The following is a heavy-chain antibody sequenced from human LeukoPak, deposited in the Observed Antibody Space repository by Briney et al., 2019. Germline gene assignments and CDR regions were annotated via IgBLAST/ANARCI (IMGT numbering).Heavy chain of an antibody. V-gene: IGHV1-2*02. Sequence: APVKVSCKASGYTFTGYYMHWVRQAPGQGLEWMGWINPNSGGTNYAQKFQGRVTMTRDTSISTAYMELSRLRSDDTAVYYCARGDIVVVPAALNSWFDPWGQGTLVTVSS. CDR2: INPNSGGT. CDR3: ARGDIVVVPAALNSWFDP. CDR1: GYTFTGYY. J-gene: IGHJ5*02. D-gene: IGHD2-2*01.